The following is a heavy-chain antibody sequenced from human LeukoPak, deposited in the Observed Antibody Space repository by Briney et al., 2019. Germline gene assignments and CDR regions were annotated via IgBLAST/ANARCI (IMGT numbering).Heavy chain of an antibody. V-gene: IGHV3-11*01. Sequence: PGGSLRLSCAASGFTFSDYYMSWIRQAPGKGLEWVSYISSSGSTIYYADSVKGRFTISRDNAKNPLYLQMNSLRAEDTAVYYCARQYYDYVWGSYRACHFDYWGQGTLVTVSS. CDR3: ARQYYDYVWGSYRACHFDY. CDR2: ISSSGSTI. CDR1: GFTFSDYY. D-gene: IGHD3-16*02. J-gene: IGHJ4*02.